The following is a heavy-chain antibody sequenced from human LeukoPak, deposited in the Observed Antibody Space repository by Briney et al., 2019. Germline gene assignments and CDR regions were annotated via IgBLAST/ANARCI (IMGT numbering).Heavy chain of an antibody. J-gene: IGHJ3*02. CDR2: IYPGDSDT. D-gene: IGHD6-19*01. Sequence: GEPLKISCKGSGYTFTTYWISWVRQMPGKGLEWMGIIYPGDSDTRNRPPFQGQVTISVDKSISTAYLQWSSLKASDTAMYYCARTRVAGTSGAFDIWGQGTMVTVSS. V-gene: IGHV5-51*01. CDR3: ARTRVAGTSGAFDI. CDR1: GYTFTTYW.